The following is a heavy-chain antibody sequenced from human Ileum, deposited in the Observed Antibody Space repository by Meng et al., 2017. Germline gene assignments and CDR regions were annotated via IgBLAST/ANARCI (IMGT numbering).Heavy chain of an antibody. CDR1: GYIVTRYG. CDR2: ISAYSGNT. Sequence: QAPLVKSGAAVKKPAASVKVSCQASGYIVTRYGIGWVRQAPGQGLEWMGWISAYSGNTKYAKKLQGRVTMTTDTSTSTAYMELRNLRSDVTAVYYCARDTVGTTLGDYWGQGTLVTVSS. D-gene: IGHD4-23*01. J-gene: IGHJ4*02. CDR3: ARDTVGTTLGDY. V-gene: IGHV1-18*01.